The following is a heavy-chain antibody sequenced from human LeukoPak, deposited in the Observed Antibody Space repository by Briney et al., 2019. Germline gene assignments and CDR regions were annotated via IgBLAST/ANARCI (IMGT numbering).Heavy chain of an antibody. D-gene: IGHD4-11*01. V-gene: IGHV3-33*01. CDR1: GFTFNHYG. CDR3: ARDAQRGFDYSNSLQY. J-gene: IGHJ4*02. Sequence: GGSLRLSCAATGFTFNHYGMHWVREAPGKGLESVAVIWSDGTNRYYTGSVKGRFTISRVDSRNTVYLQMNTLRPEDTGMYYCARDAQRGFDYSNSLQYWGQGTPVTVST. CDR2: IWSDGTNR.